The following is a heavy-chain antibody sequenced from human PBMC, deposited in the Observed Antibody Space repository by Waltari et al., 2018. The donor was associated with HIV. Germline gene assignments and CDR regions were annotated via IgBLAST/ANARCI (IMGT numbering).Heavy chain of an antibody. CDR1: GYTFTSYA. V-gene: IGHV1-3*01. CDR3: ARGGVDSGSYYSLY. D-gene: IGHD1-26*01. Sequence: QVQLVQSGAEVKKPGASVKVSCKASGYTFTSYAMHWVRQAPGQRLEWMGWINAGNVNTKYSQKFQGRVTITRDTSASTAYMELSSLRSEDTAVYYCARGGVDSGSYYSLYWGQGTLVTVSS. J-gene: IGHJ4*02. CDR2: INAGNVNT.